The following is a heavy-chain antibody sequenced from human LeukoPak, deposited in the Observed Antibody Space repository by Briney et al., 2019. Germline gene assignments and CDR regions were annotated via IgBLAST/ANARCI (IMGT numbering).Heavy chain of an antibody. V-gene: IGHV4-30-4*01. CDR1: GGSISSGGYY. J-gene: IGHJ3*02. D-gene: IGHD3-22*01. CDR2: IYYSGST. Sequence: PSQTLSLTCTVSGGSISSGGYYWSWIRQPPGKGLEWIGYIYYSGSTYYNPSLKSRVTISVDTSKNQFSLKLSSVTPADTAVYYCAREYSGYSPSHAFDIWGQGTMVTVSS. CDR3: AREYSGYSPSHAFDI.